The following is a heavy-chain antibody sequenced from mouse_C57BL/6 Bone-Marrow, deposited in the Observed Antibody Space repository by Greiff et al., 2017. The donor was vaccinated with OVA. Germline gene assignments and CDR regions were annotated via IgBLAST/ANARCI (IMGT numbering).Heavy chain of an antibody. J-gene: IGHJ1*03. CDR1: GYTFTDYY. D-gene: IGHD2-3*01. CDR2: INPYNGGT. CDR3: ARLDGYYGWYFGV. Sequence: EVQLQQSGPVLVKPGASVKMSCKASGYTFTDYYMNWVKQSHGKSLEWIGVINPYNGGTSYNQKFKGKATLTVDKSSSTAYMELNSLTSEDSAVYYCARLDGYYGWYFGVWGTGTTVTVAS. V-gene: IGHV1-19*01.